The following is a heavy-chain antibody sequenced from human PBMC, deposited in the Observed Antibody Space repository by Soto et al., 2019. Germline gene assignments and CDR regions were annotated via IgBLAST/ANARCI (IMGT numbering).Heavy chain of an antibody. V-gene: IGHV3-23*01. Sequence: GGSLRLSCAASGFSFTSYALSWVRQAPGKGLEWVSTISGSDGKTYYADSVKGRFSISRDTSKTTLYLQMNSLRVEDTAVYYCARWSFLDYWGQGTRVTVSS. CDR1: GFSFTSYA. D-gene: IGHD1-26*01. CDR3: ARWSFLDY. CDR2: ISGSDGKT. J-gene: IGHJ4*02.